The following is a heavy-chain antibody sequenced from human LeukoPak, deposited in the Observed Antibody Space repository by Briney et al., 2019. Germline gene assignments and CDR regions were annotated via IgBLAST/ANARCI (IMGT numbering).Heavy chain of an antibody. D-gene: IGHD2-15*01. CDR1: GFTFSSYS. CDR2: ISYDGSNK. V-gene: IGHV3-30*18. CDR3: ANLESGSSSPQGGMDV. Sequence: GGSLRLSCAASGFTFSSYSMNWVRQAPGKGLEWVAVISYDGSNKYYADSVKGRFTISRDNSKNTLYLQMNSLRAEDTAVYCCANLESGSSSPQGGMDVWGQGTTVTVSS. J-gene: IGHJ6*02.